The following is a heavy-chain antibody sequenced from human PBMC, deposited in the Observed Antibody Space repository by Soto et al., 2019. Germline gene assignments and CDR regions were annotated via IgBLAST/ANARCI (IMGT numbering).Heavy chain of an antibody. CDR3: ARELPPDL. CDR1: GFTVSSKY. V-gene: IGHV3-53*01. J-gene: IGHJ5*02. D-gene: IGHD2-15*01. Sequence: GGSLRLSCAASGFTVSSKYMNWVRQAPGKGLEWVSIIWSAGLTYYADSVRGRFTISRDISKNILFLQMNNLRAEDSAIYYCARELPPDLWGQGTLVTVS. CDR2: IWSAGLT.